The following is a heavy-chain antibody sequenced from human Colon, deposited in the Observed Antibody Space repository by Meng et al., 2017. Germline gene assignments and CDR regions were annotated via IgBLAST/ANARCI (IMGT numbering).Heavy chain of an antibody. J-gene: IGHJ4*02. CDR2: IYHRGST. CDR3: ASGRKYCSSTSCYGQFDY. Sequence: VPFPAPGPLLVKPSGTLSPACAVSGGSISRSNWWSWVRRPPGKGLEWIGEIYHRGSTNYNPSLKSRVTISVDKSKNQFSLKLSSVTAADTAVYYCASGRKYCSSTSCYGQFDYWGQGTLVTVSS. D-gene: IGHD2-2*01. V-gene: IGHV4-4*02. CDR1: GGSISRSNW.